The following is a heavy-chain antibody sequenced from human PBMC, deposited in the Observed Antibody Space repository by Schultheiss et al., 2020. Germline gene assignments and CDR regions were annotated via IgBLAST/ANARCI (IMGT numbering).Heavy chain of an antibody. V-gene: IGHV3-9*01. J-gene: IGHJ4*02. CDR3: ARSYYYGSGSYPN. CDR2: ISWNSGSI. D-gene: IGHD3-10*01. Sequence: SLRLSCAASEFNFGSSAMHWVRQAPGKGLEWVSGISWNSGSIGYADSVKGRFTISRDNSQNTLYLQMNSLRAEDTAVYYCARSYYYGSGSYPNWGQGTMVTVSS. CDR1: EFNFGSSA.